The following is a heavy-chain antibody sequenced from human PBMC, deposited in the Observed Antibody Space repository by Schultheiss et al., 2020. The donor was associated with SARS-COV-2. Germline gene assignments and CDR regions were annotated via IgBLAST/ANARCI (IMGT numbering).Heavy chain of an antibody. J-gene: IGHJ6*02. CDR3: ARDSRDPSKQWTRELDV. CDR1: GYTFTSYY. D-gene: IGHD6-19*01. Sequence: ASVKVSCKASGYTFTSYYMHWVRQAPGQGLEWMGWISPNSGATGYAQKFQGRVTMTRDTSISTGYMELSRLTSDDTAVYYCARDSRDPSKQWTRELDVWGQGTTVTVSS. CDR2: ISPNSGAT. V-gene: IGHV1-2*02.